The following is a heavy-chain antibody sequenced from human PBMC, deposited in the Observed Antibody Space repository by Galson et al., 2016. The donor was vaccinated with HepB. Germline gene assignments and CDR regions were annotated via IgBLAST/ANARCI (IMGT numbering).Heavy chain of an antibody. CDR1: GFSFSNYG. Sequence: SLRLSCAASGFSFSNYGMHWVRQAPGKGLEWVAVMSYAGSNEYYADPVKGRFTISRDNSKSTLYLQMNSLRAEDTAVYYCAKDRRLLWFGEFNYYMDVWGKGTTVTVSS. CDR3: AKDRRLLWFGEFNYYMDV. J-gene: IGHJ6*03. D-gene: IGHD3-10*01. CDR2: MSYAGSNE. V-gene: IGHV3-30*18.